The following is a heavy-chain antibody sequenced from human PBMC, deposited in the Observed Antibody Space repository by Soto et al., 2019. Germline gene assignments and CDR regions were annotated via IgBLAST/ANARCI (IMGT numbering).Heavy chain of an antibody. J-gene: IGHJ6*02. D-gene: IGHD6-19*01. Sequence: ASVKVSCKASGGTFSSYAISWVRQAPGQGLEWMGGIIPIFGTANYAQKFQGRVTITADESTSTAYMELSSLRSEDTAVYYCARRSAVAGNSLGLYCYYYGMDVWGQGTTVTVSS. CDR2: IIPIFGTA. CDR1: GGTFSSYA. V-gene: IGHV1-69*13. CDR3: ARRSAVAGNSLGLYCYYYGMDV.